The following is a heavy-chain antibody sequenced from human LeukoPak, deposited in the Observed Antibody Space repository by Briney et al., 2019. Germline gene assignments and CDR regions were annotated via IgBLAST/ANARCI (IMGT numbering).Heavy chain of an antibody. Sequence: SETLSLTCTVSGYSISSGYYWGWIRQPPGKGLEWIGSIYYSGSTYYNPSLKSRVTISVDTSKNQFSLKLSSVTAADTAVYYCARHVADDAFDIWGQGTMVTVSS. CDR1: GYSISSGYY. CDR3: ARHVADDAFDI. J-gene: IGHJ3*02. V-gene: IGHV4-38-2*02. CDR2: IYYSGST.